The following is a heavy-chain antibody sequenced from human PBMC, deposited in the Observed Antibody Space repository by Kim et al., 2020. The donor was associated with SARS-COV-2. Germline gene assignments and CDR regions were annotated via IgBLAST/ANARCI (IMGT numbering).Heavy chain of an antibody. D-gene: IGHD6-25*01. Sequence: SLRLSCVASGFSLDDSAMHWVRQAPGKGLEWVSGINYNSGKIGYADPVKGRFTISSDNAKNSLYLQMNSLRDEDTALYYCAKARLTDSNWFDPWGQGTLVTVSS. V-gene: IGHV3-9*01. CDR1: GFSLDDSA. J-gene: IGHJ5*02. CDR2: INYNSGKI. CDR3: AKARLTDSNWFDP.